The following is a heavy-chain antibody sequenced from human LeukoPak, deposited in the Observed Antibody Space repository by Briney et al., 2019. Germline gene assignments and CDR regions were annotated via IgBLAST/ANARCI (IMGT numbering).Heavy chain of an antibody. Sequence: GGSLRLSCAASGFTFSDYHMSWIRQAPGKGLEWVSYISSSGSTIYYADSVKGRFTISRDNAKNSLYLQMNSLRAEDTAVYYCASFPAYYYDSSGYNDYWGQGTLVTVSS. CDR1: GFTFSDYH. CDR2: ISSSGSTI. CDR3: ASFPAYYYDSSGYNDY. D-gene: IGHD3-22*01. V-gene: IGHV3-11*01. J-gene: IGHJ4*02.